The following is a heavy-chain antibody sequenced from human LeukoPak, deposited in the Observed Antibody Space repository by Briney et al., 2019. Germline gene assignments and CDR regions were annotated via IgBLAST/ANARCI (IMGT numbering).Heavy chain of an antibody. J-gene: IGHJ4*02. Sequence: GGSLRLPCAASGFTFNRNAISWVRQAPGKGLEWVSTIGGSGDKTFYADSVKGRFTISRDNSKNMVHLQMNSLTGEDTALYYCVRRGDASSGWGDHDFWGQGALVTVPS. CDR1: GFTFNRNA. CDR3: VRRGDASSGWGDHDF. CDR2: IGGSGDKT. V-gene: IGHV3-23*01. D-gene: IGHD6-19*01.